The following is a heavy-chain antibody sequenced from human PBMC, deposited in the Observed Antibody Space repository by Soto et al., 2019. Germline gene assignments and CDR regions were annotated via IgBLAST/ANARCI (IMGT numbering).Heavy chain of an antibody. V-gene: IGHV1-8*01. D-gene: IGHD3-10*01. Sequence: QVQLVQSGAELKKPGASVKVSCKASGYTFSNYDMNWVRQDTGQGPEWIGWVNPNNGDTGYAQKFQGRVTLTTDISTTTAYMELTSLRSEDTAIYYCAKVSRKGSAIDFDYWGQGTLITVS. CDR2: VNPNNGDT. CDR1: GYTFSNYD. CDR3: AKVSRKGSAIDFDY. J-gene: IGHJ4*02.